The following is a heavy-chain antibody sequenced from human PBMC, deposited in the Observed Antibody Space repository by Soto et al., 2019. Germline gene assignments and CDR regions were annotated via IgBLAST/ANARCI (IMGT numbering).Heavy chain of an antibody. V-gene: IGHV3-49*03. J-gene: IGHJ4*02. CDR3: AMDSSGYNYYFDH. D-gene: IGHD3-22*01. CDR1: GFTFGDYA. CDR2: VRSKANGGTT. Sequence: DVQLVESGGGLLQPGRSLRLSCTGSGFTFGDYAMTWFRQAPGKGLESVGFVRSKANGGTTEYAASVKDRLTISRDDSKSTAYLQMNSPKIEDTAVYYCAMDSSGYNYYFDHWGQGTRVTVSS.